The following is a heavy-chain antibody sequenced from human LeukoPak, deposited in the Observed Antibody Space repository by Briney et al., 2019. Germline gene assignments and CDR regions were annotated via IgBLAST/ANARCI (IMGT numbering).Heavy chain of an antibody. V-gene: IGHV4-38-2*02. CDR2: IYHSGST. Sequence: SETLSLTCTVSGYSISSGYYWGWIRQPPGKGLEWIGSIYHSGSTYYNPSLKSRVTISVDTSKNQFSLKLSSVTAADTAVYYCARMTLSGDAFDIWGQGTMVTVSS. J-gene: IGHJ3*02. CDR1: GYSISSGYY. D-gene: IGHD3-16*01. CDR3: ARMTLSGDAFDI.